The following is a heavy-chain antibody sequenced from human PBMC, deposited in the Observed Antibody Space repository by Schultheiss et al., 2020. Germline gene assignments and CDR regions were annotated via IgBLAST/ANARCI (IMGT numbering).Heavy chain of an antibody. V-gene: IGHV3-23*01. CDR3: AKWGYSYGYVYYYMDV. CDR2: ISGSGGST. J-gene: IGHJ6*03. Sequence: GGSLRLSCAASGFTFSDFYMSWIRQAPGKGLEWVSAISGSGGSTYYADSVKGRFTISRDNSKNTLYLQMNSLRAEDTAVYYCAKWGYSYGYVYYYMDVWGKGTTVTVSS. CDR1: GFTFSDFY. D-gene: IGHD5-18*01.